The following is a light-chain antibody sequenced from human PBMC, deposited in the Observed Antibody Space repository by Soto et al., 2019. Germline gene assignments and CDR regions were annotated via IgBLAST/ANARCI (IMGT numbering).Light chain of an antibody. J-gene: IGLJ1*01. CDR2: RNN. Sequence: QSVLTQPPSASGTPGQRVTISCSASSSNIGSDYVYWYQQFPGTAPKLLIYRNNQRPSGVPDRFSGSKSGTSASLAISGLRSEDEADYYCAAWDDSLSGYVFGTGTKLTVL. V-gene: IGLV1-47*01. CDR3: AAWDDSLSGYV. CDR1: SSNIGSDY.